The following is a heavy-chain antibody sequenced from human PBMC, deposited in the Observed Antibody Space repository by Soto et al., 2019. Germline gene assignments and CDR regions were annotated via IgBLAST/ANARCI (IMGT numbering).Heavy chain of an antibody. CDR3: ARDAKTYYDFWSGYYTTPLRSEPPFQH. J-gene: IGHJ1*01. D-gene: IGHD3-3*01. CDR1: GFTFSDYY. Sequence: GGSLRLSCAASGFTFSDYYMSWIRQAPGKGLEWVSYISSSGSTIYYADSGKGRFTISRDKAKTSLYLQMNSLRAEDTAVYYCARDAKTYYDFWSGYYTTPLRSEPPFQHWGQGTLVTVSS. V-gene: IGHV3-11*01. CDR2: ISSSGSTI.